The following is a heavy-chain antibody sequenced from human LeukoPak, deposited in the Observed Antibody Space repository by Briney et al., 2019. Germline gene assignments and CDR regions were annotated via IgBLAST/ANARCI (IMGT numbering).Heavy chain of an antibody. CDR2: INPNSGGT. CDR1: GYXFTGYY. V-gene: IGHV1-2*02. J-gene: IGHJ4*02. CDR3: ASRDGPQGGFDY. D-gene: IGHD5-24*01. Sequence: ASVKVSCKASGYXFTGYYMHWVRQAPGQGLEWMGWINPNSGGTNYAQKFQGRVTMTRDTSISTAYMELSRLTSDDTAVYYCASRDGPQGGFDYWGQGTLVTVSS.